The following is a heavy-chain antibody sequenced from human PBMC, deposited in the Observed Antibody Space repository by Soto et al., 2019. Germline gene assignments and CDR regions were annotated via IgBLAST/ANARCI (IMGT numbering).Heavy chain of an antibody. CDR2: INPSGGST. D-gene: IGHD6-6*01. V-gene: IGHV1-46*01. J-gene: IGHJ6*02. Sequence: GASVKVSCKASGYTFIRYYMHWVRQAPGQGLEWMGIINPSGGSTTCAQKFQGRVTLTRDTSTSTVYMELSSLRSEDAAVYYCARANTPIVNISARNHYYYWIYVCAQRTTVPVSS. CDR1: GYTFIRYY. CDR3: ARANTPIVNISARNHYYYWIYV.